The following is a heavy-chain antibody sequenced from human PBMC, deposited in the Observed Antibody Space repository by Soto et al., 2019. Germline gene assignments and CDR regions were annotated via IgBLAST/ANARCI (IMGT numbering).Heavy chain of an antibody. J-gene: IGHJ4*02. V-gene: IGHV3-13*01. Sequence: EVQLVESGGGLVQPGGSLRLSCAASGFTFSSYDMHWVRQATGKGLEWVSAIGTAGDTYYPGSVKGRFTISRENAKNSLYLQMNSLRAGDTAVYYCARGKGYDYIWGSYRSVPYFDYWGQGTLVTVSS. CDR3: ARGKGYDYIWGSYRSVPYFDY. CDR1: GFTFSSYD. CDR2: IGTAGDT. D-gene: IGHD3-16*02.